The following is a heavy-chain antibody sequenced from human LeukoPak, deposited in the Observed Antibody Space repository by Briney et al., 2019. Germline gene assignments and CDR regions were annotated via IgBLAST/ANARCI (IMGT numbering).Heavy chain of an antibody. J-gene: IGHJ6*03. D-gene: IGHD1-1*01. V-gene: IGHV4-59*01. Sequence: SETLSLTCTVSGGSISSYYWSWIRQPPGKGLEWIGYIDYSGSTYYNPSLKSRVTISVDTSKNQFSLKLSSVTAADTAVYYCAGTYRYNYYYYMDVWGKGTTVTISS. CDR3: AGTYRYNYYYYMDV. CDR2: IDYSGST. CDR1: GGSISSYY.